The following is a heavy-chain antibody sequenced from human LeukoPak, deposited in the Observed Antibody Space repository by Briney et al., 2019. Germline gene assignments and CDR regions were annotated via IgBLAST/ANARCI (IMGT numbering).Heavy chain of an antibody. CDR1: GYTFTNYA. D-gene: IGHD6-13*01. CDR3: ARGPSSSWYIMPAYFDY. V-gene: IGHV7-4-1*02. Sequence: ASVKVSCKASGYTFTNYAMNWVRQAPGQGLEWMGWINTNTGNPTYAQGFTGRFVFSLDTSVSTAYLQISSLKAEDTAVYYCARGPSSSWYIMPAYFDYWGQGTLVTVSS. CDR2: INTNTGNP. J-gene: IGHJ4*02.